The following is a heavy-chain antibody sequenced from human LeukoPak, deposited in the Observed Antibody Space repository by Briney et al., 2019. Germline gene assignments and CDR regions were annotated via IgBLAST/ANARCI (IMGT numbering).Heavy chain of an antibody. CDR2: IYDDNT. J-gene: IGHJ4*02. D-gene: IGHD3-10*01. CDR3: AARKVRGVWFYLDY. CDR1: GFTVSAYA. Sequence: PGGSLRLSCAASGFTVSAYAMAWVRQAPGKGLEWVSTIYDDNTYYADSVKGRFAISTDYSKNTLYLQMNSLRVEDTAVYFCAARKVRGVWFYLDYWGQGTLVTVSS. V-gene: IGHV3-23*01.